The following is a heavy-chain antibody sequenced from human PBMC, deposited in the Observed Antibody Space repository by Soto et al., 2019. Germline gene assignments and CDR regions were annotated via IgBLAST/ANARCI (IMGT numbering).Heavy chain of an antibody. CDR2: IIHIFGTA. CDR3: ARDLELWPLNGFDS. CDR1: GDTFSSYD. J-gene: IGHJ5*01. Sequence: ASVKVSCKASGDTFSSYDIRCVRQATGEGLEWMGWIIHIFGTANEEQKVQGRVTIPADKSTSTAYMELNSLRSEDTAVYYCARDLELWPLNGFDSWGQGTRVTVSS. V-gene: IGHV1-69*06. D-gene: IGHD5-18*01.